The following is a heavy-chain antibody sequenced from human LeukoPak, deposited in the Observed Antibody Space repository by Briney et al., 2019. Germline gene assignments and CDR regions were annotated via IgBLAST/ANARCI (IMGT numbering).Heavy chain of an antibody. Sequence: NPSETLSLTCTVSAASIRTYYWIWIRQSPPKGLDWIGYVDYTGSTIYNPYVKSRFTISVDRSRNKFFLMLKFVTAADTAVYYCARQGFTGAWSYWLDYWGQGILVTVS. V-gene: IGHV4-59*08. CDR3: ARQGFTGAWSYWLDY. CDR1: AASIRTYY. D-gene: IGHD6-19*01. CDR2: VDYTGST. J-gene: IGHJ4*02.